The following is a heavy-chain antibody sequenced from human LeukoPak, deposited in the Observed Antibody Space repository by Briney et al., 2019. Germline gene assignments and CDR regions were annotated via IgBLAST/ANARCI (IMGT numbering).Heavy chain of an antibody. Sequence: PGGSLRLSCAASGFTFSSYGMHWVRQAPGKGLEWVAVISYDGSNKYYADSVKGRFTISRDNSKNTLYLQMNSLRAEDTAVYYCAKDQYSSGWYSDYWGQGTRVSVSS. D-gene: IGHD6-19*01. CDR1: GFTFSSYG. J-gene: IGHJ4*02. CDR2: ISYDGSNK. V-gene: IGHV3-30*18. CDR3: AKDQYSSGWYSDY.